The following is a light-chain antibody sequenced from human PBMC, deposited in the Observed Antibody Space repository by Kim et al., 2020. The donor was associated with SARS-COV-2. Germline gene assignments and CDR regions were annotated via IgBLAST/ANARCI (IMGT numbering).Light chain of an antibody. CDR3: QVWDSSSDHPV. CDR2: FDS. Sequence: SYELTQPPSVSVAPGKTARITCGGNNIGSKSVHWYQQKPGQAPVLVIYFDSDRPSGIPERFSGSNSGNTATLTISRVAAGDEADYYCQVWDSSSDHPVFVGGTQLTVL. V-gene: IGLV3-21*04. CDR1: NIGSKS. J-gene: IGLJ3*02.